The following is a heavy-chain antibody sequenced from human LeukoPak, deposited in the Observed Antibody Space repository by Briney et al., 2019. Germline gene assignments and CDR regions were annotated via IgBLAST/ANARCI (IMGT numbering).Heavy chain of an antibody. D-gene: IGHD6-19*01. CDR3: AKGHSGWYYYYGMDV. J-gene: IGHJ6*02. V-gene: IGHV3-23*01. Sequence: PGGSLRLSCAASGFTFSTYAMSWVRQAPGKGLEWVSALSGTGGSTYYADSVKGRFTISRDNSKNTLYLQMNSLRAEDTAVYYCAKGHSGWYYYYGMDVWGQGTTVTVSS. CDR1: GFTFSTYA. CDR2: LSGTGGST.